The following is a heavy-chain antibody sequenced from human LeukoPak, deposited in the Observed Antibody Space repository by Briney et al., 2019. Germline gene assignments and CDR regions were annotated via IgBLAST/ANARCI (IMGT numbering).Heavy chain of an antibody. J-gene: IGHJ4*02. CDR1: GFTFSSYD. Sequence: PGGSLRLSCAASGFTFSSYDMHWVRQAPGKGLEWVAVISYDGTNKYYADSVKGRFTIPRDNSKSTLYLQMNSLRAEDTAVYYCAKENDFVYWGQGTLVTVSS. CDR2: ISYDGTNK. D-gene: IGHD3-3*01. V-gene: IGHV3-30*18. CDR3: AKENDFVY.